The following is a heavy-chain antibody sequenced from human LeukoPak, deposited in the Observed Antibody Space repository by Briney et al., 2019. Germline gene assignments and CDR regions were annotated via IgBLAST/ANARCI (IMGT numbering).Heavy chain of an antibody. CDR2: ISGSGGST. J-gene: IGHJ4*01. CDR3: AKDSARYCSSTSCPHFDY. D-gene: IGHD2-2*01. Sequence: GGSLRLSCAASGFTFSSYAMSWVRQAPGKGLEWVSAISGSGGSTYYADSVKGRFTISRDNSKNTLYLQMNSLRAEDTAVYYCAKDSARYCSSTSCPHFDYWGQGILVTVSS. V-gene: IGHV3-23*01. CDR1: GFTFSSYA.